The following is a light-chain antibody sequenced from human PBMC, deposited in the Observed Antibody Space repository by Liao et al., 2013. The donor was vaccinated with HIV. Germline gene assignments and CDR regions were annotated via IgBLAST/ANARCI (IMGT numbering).Light chain of an antibody. Sequence: SYELTQPPSVSVSPGQTASITCSGDKLGGVSMLAGISRSQASPLCWSSIKIGSGPQGSLSDSLAPTLGNTATLTISGTQAMDEADYYCQAWDSSTVVVFGGGTKLTVL. V-gene: IGLV3-1*01. CDR1: KLGGVS. CDR3: QAWDSSTVVV. CDR2: KIG. J-gene: IGLJ2*01.